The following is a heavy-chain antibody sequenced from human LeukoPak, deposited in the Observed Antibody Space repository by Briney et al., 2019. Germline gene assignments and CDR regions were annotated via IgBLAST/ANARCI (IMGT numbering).Heavy chain of an antibody. CDR3: ANEGGEWYYYGSGTPEWVY. CDR2: IYYTGST. CDR1: GGSISSSSYY. J-gene: IGHJ4*02. V-gene: IGHV4-39*01. D-gene: IGHD3-10*01. Sequence: SETLSLICTVSGGSISSSSYYWAWIRQPPGKGLEWIGTIYYTGSTYYNPSLKSRVTISVDTSKNQFSLKLSSVTAADTAVYYCANEGGEWYYYGSGTPEWVYWGQGTLVTVSS.